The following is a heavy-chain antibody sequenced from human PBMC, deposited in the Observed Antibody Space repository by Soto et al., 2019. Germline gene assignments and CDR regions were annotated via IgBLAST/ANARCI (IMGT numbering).Heavy chain of an antibody. V-gene: IGHV4-59*01. J-gene: IGHJ4*02. Sequence: SETLSLTCTVSGGSISSSYWSWIRQPPGKGLEWIGYIYYSGSTNYNPSLKSRVTISVDTSKNQFSLKLSSVTAADTAVYCCARALNGYNYRYFDYWGQGTLVTVSS. D-gene: IGHD5-12*01. CDR1: GGSISSSY. CDR2: IYYSGST. CDR3: ARALNGYNYRYFDY.